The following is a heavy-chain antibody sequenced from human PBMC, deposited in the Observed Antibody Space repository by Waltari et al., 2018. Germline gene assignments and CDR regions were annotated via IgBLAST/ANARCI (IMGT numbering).Heavy chain of an antibody. CDR2: IRSSSDTI. V-gene: IGHV3-48*04. D-gene: IGHD6-6*01. CDR1: GFTFSSYS. J-gene: IGHJ4*02. CDR3: ARGEYSLTY. Sequence: EVQLVESGGGLVQPGGSLRLSCAASGFTFSSYSMNWVRQAPGKGLEWISYIRSSSDTIYYADSVKGRFTISRDNAKNSLYLKMNSLRVEDTAVYYCARGEYSLTYWGQGTLVTVPS.